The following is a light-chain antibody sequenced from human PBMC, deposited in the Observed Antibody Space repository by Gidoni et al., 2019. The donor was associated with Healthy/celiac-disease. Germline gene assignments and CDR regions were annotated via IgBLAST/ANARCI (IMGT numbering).Light chain of an antibody. CDR2: AAS. J-gene: IGKJ2*02. Sequence: DIQMTQSPSSLSASVGDRVTITCRASQRISSYLNWYQQKPGKAPKLLIYAASSLQSGVPSRFSGSGSGTDFTLTISSLQPEDFAAYYCQQCYSTPCTFGQXTKLEIK. CDR1: QRISSY. CDR3: QQCYSTPCT. V-gene: IGKV1-39*01.